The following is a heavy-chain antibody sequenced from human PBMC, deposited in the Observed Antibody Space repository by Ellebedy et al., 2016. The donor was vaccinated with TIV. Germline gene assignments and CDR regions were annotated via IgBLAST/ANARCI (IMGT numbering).Heavy chain of an antibody. CDR2: IYHTGST. Sequence: SETLSLXXAVSGGSINTSNWWSWVRQPPGKGLEWIGEIYHTGSTNYNPSLRSRVTISVDKSKHQFSLKLSSVTAADTAVYYCARGEDTLVPHYWGQGTLVTVSS. CDR1: GGSINTSNW. CDR3: ARGEDTLVPHY. J-gene: IGHJ4*02. D-gene: IGHD3-10*01. V-gene: IGHV4-4*02.